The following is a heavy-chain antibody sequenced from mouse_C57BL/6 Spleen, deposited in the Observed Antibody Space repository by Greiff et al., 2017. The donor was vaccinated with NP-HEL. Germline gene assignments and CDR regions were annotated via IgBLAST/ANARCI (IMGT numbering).Heavy chain of an antibody. CDR1: GYTFTSYW. J-gene: IGHJ3*01. CDR3: LRHGDYYGSSYCD. Sequence: QVQLKQPGAELVKPGASVKMSCKASGYTFTSYWITWVKQRPGQGLEWIGDIYPGSGSTNYNEKFKSKATLTVEKSSSTAYMQLSSLTSEDSAVYYCLRHGDYYGSSYCDWGKATLVTFAT. V-gene: IGHV1-55*01. D-gene: IGHD1-1*01. CDR2: IYPGSGST.